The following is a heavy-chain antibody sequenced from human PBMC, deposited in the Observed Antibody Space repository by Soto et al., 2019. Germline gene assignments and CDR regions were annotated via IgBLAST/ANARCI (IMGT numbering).Heavy chain of an antibody. V-gene: IGHV3-23*01. J-gene: IGHJ5*02. Sequence: GGSLRLSCAASGFTFSSYAMSWVRQAPGKGLEWVSAISGSGGSTYYADSVKGRFTISRDNSKNTLYLQMNSLRAEDTAVYYCAKDTRKAVAGNWFDPWGQGTLVTVSS. CDR3: AKDTRKAVAGNWFDP. CDR2: ISGSGGST. CDR1: GFTFSSYA. D-gene: IGHD6-19*01.